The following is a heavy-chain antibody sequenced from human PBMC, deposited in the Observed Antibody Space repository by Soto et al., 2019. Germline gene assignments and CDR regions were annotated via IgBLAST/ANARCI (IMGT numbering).Heavy chain of an antibody. Sequence: QPGGSLRLSCAASGFTFSSYAMSWVRQAPGKGLEWVSAISGSGGSTYYADSVKGRFTISRDNSKNTLYLQMNSLRAEDTAVYYCAKDRGVRVYGDYDTDAMDVWGQGTTVTVSS. J-gene: IGHJ6*02. CDR1: GFTFSSYA. CDR2: ISGSGGST. V-gene: IGHV3-23*01. CDR3: AKDRGVRVYGDYDTDAMDV. D-gene: IGHD4-17*01.